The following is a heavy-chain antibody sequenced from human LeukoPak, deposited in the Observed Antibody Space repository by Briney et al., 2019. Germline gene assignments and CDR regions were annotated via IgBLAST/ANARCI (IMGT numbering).Heavy chain of an antibody. Sequence: ASVKVSCKASGYTFTGYYMHWVRQAPGQGLEWMGWINTYSGYTNYAQKLQGRVTMTTDTSTSTAYMELRSLRSDDTAVYYCARDGGSTVDYWGQGTLVTVSS. CDR2: INTYSGYT. CDR3: ARDGGSTVDY. J-gene: IGHJ4*02. CDR1: GYTFTGYY. D-gene: IGHD1-26*01. V-gene: IGHV1-18*04.